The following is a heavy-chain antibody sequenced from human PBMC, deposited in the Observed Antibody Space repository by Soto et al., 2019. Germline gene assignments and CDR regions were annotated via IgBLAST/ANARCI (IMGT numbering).Heavy chain of an antibody. J-gene: IGHJ4*02. CDR3: AKDRGFGEYLFDS. Sequence: QVQLVESGGAVVQPGTSLRLSCAASGAAFSTYGVHWVRQAPGKGLEWVAILSYDGHNEYYTDSVKGRFTISRDTSRNTLYLQMDRLRADDTAMYYCAKDRGFGEYLFDSWGQGTLVTVSS. CDR1: GAAFSTYG. V-gene: IGHV3-30*18. CDR2: LSYDGHNE. D-gene: IGHD3-10*01.